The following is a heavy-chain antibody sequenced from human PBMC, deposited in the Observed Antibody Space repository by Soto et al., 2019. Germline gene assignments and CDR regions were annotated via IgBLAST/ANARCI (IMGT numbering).Heavy chain of an antibody. Sequence: QVQLVESGGGVVQPGRSLRLSCAASGFTFSSYAMHWVRQAPGKGLEWVAVISYDGSNKYYADSVKGRFTISRDNSKIQLYLQMNSLRAEDTAVYYCAREPVRLGMAVAGRLIPGGFDFWGQGTLVTGSS. CDR2: ISYDGSNK. CDR3: AREPVRLGMAVAGRLIPGGFDF. D-gene: IGHD6-19*01. J-gene: IGHJ4*02. V-gene: IGHV3-30-3*01. CDR1: GFTFSSYA.